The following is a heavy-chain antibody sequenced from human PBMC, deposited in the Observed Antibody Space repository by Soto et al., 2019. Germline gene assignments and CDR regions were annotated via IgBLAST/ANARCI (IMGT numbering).Heavy chain of an antibody. J-gene: IGHJ6*02. V-gene: IGHV4-59*12. CDR2: MYNTGST. CDR1: GGSISRYY. D-gene: IGHD3-22*01. CDR3: ARSPDSSGYYPRWYYYGMDV. Sequence: TSETLSLTCTGSGGSISRYYWSWIRQPPGKGLEWIGYMYNTGSTVYNPSLKSRVTISVDKSKNQFSLKLSSVTAADTAVYYCARSPDSSGYYPRWYYYGMDVWGQGTTVTVSS.